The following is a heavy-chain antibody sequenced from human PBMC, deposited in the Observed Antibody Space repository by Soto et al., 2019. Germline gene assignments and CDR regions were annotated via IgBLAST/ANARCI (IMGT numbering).Heavy chain of an antibody. CDR3: ARGAETGYSGVDY. V-gene: IGHV3-48*01. CDR1: GFTFSSYS. CDR2: ISSSGTTM. Sequence: EVQLVESGGGLVQPGGSLRLSCAASGFTFSSYSMNWVRQAPGKGLEWVSYISSSGTTMYYADSVKGGFTISRDSAKNSLYLQMNSLRAEDTAVYYCARGAETGYSGVDYWGQGTLVTVSS. J-gene: IGHJ4*02. D-gene: IGHD6-25*01.